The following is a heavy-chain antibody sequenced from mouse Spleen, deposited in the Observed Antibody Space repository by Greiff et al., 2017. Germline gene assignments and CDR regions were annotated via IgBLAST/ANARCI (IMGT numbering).Heavy chain of an antibody. Sequence: EVQLQESGGGLVQPGGSMKLSCVASGFTFSNYWMNWVRQSPEKGLEWVAQIRLKSDNYATHYAESVQGRFTISRDDSKSSDYMQMNNLMAEDTGIYYCTVEVRHGNYDYWGQGTTLTVSS. CDR2: IRLKSDNYAT. V-gene: IGHV6-3*01. D-gene: IGHD2-1*01. J-gene: IGHJ2*01. CDR1: GFTFSNYW. CDR3: TVEVRHGNYDY.